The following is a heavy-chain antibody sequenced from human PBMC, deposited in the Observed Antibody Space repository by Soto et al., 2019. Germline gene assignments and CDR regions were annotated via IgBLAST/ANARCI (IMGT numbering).Heavy chain of an antibody. Sequence: GGSLRLSCAASGFTFSSYSMNWVRQAPGKGLEWVSYISSSSSTIYYADSVKGRFTISRDNAKNSLYLQMNSLRAEDTAVYYCAREDRYCSSTSCYYYYYYMDVWGKGTTVTVSS. J-gene: IGHJ6*03. CDR1: GFTFSSYS. CDR3: AREDRYCSSTSCYYYYYYMDV. D-gene: IGHD2-2*01. CDR2: ISSSSSTI. V-gene: IGHV3-48*01.